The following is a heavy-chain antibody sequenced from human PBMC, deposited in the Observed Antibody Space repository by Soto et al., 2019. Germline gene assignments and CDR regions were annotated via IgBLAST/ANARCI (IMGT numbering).Heavy chain of an antibody. D-gene: IGHD3-10*01. CDR1: GYSFAGYW. V-gene: IGHV5-51*01. Sequence: RGESLKISCKGSGYSFAGYWIGWVRQMPGKGLEWMGIIYPGDSDTRYSPSFEGQVTISADKSISTAYLQWNSLKASDTAMYYCARHRVTMVRGVYYYYGLDVWGQGTTVTVSS. CDR2: IYPGDSDT. J-gene: IGHJ6*02. CDR3: ARHRVTMVRGVYYYYGLDV.